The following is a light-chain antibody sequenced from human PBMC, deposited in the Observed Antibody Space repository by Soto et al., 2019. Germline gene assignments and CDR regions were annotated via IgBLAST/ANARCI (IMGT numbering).Light chain of an antibody. J-gene: IGKJ4*01. CDR1: QSVGSSN. CDR3: QQYGSSPLT. V-gene: IGKV3-20*01. CDR2: GAS. Sequence: EIVLTHSPGTLSLSPGERATLSSRTSQSVGSSNLAWYQQKPGQAPRLLIYGASSRATGIPDRFSGSGSGTDFTLTITRLEPEDFAVFYCQQYGSSPLTFGGGTKVDIK.